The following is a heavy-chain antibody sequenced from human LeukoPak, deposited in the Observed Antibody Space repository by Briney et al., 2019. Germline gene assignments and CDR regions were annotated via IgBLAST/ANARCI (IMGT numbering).Heavy chain of an antibody. CDR3: TTALRYFDWLSIDY. J-gene: IGHJ4*02. CDR1: GFTFSNAW. Sequence: PGGSLRLSCAASGFTFSNAWMRWLRQAPGKGLEWVGRIKSKTDGGTTDYAAPVKGRFTISRDDSKNTLYLQMNSLKTEDTAVYYCTTALRYFDWLSIDYWGQGTLVPVSS. V-gene: IGHV3-15*01. D-gene: IGHD3-9*01. CDR2: IKSKTDGGTT.